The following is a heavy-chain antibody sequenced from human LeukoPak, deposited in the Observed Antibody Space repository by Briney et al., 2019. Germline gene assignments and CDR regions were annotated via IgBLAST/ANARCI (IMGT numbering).Heavy chain of an antibody. D-gene: IGHD6-6*01. Sequence: SETLSLTCTVSGYSISSGYYWGWIRQPPGKGLEWIGSIYHSGSTYYNPSLKSRVTISVDTSKNQFSLKLSSVTAADTAVYYCARAGNSYPFDYWGQGTLVTVSS. CDR1: GYSISSGYY. CDR2: IYHSGST. V-gene: IGHV4-38-2*02. CDR3: ARAGNSYPFDY. J-gene: IGHJ4*02.